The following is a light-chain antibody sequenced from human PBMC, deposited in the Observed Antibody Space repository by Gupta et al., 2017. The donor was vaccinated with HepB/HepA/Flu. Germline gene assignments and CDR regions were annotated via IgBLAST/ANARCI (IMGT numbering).Light chain of an antibody. CDR1: QSLNSN. J-gene: IGKJ1*01. CDR3: QQYDSWWT. V-gene: IGKV3-15*01. CDR2: GAS. Sequence: EIVMTQSPATLSVSPGDRATLSCRASQSLNSNLAWYQQKPGQAPRLLIYGASTRATGVPGRFSGSGSGTEFTLTISSLQSEDLAVYYWQQYDSWWTFGQGTKVEIK.